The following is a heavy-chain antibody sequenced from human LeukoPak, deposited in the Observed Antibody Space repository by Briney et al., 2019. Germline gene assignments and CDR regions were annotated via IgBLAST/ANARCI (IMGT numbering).Heavy chain of an antibody. CDR1: GFTFSSYA. Sequence: GGSLRLSCAASGFTFSSYAMSWVRQAPGKGLEWVSAISGSGGSTYYAGSVKGRFTISRDNSKNTLYLQMNSLRAEDTAVYYCARDIVVVVAATLEFDYWGQGTLVTVSS. D-gene: IGHD2-15*01. CDR3: ARDIVVVVAATLEFDY. CDR2: ISGSGGST. V-gene: IGHV3-23*01. J-gene: IGHJ4*02.